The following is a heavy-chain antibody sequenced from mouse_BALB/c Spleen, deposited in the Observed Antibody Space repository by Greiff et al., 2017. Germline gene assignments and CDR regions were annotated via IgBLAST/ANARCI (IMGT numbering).Heavy chain of an antibody. Sequence: VQLQESGAELAKPGASVKMSCKASGYTFTSYWMHWVKQRPGQGLEWIGYINPSTGYTEYNQKFKDKATLTADKSSSTAYMQLSSLTSEDSAVYYCARSGVGTARVPYAMDYWGQGTSVTVSS. CDR3: ARSGVGTARVPYAMDY. D-gene: IGHD3-2*01. CDR1: GYTFTSYW. CDR2: INPSTGYT. V-gene: IGHV1-7*01. J-gene: IGHJ4*01.